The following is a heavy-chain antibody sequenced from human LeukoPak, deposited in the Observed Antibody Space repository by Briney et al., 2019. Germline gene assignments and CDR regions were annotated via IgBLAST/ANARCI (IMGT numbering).Heavy chain of an antibody. D-gene: IGHD2-2*01. CDR3: ASALDCSRTSCSGRVAFDI. V-gene: IGHV1-69*01. J-gene: IGHJ3*02. CDR1: RGTFSSYA. CDR2: IIPIFGTA. Sequence: ASVKVSCKPSRGTFSSYAISWVRQAPGQGLEWMGGIIPIFGTANYAQKFQGRVTITADESTSTAYMELSSLRSEDTAVYYCASALDCSRTSCSGRVAFDIWGQGTMVTVSS.